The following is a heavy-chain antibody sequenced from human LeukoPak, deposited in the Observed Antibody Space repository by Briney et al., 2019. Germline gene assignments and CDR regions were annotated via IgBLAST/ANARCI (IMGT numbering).Heavy chain of an antibody. CDR2: ISGTGGST. D-gene: IGHD6-13*01. J-gene: IGHJ6*02. CDR1: GFTFSNYA. Sequence: GGSLRLSCAASGFTFSNYAMSWVRQAPGKGLEWVAGISGTGGSTHYADSVKGRFTISRDNSKNTVYLQMRNLRAEDTAVYYCARDADSSSWSMYYYYGMDVWGQGTTITVSS. CDR3: ARDADSSSWSMYYYYGMDV. V-gene: IGHV3-23*01.